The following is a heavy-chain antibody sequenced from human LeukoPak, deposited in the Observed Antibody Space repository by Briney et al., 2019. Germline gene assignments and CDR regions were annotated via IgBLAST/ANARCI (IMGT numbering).Heavy chain of an antibody. V-gene: IGHV4-61*02. Sequence: SQTLSLTCTVSGDSISSGSYYWSWIRQPAGKGLEWIGRIYISGSTNYNPSLKSRVTISVDTSKNQFSLKLSSVTAADTAVYYCARPRADYPRGWFDPWGQGTLVTVSS. CDR2: IYISGST. CDR3: ARPRADYPRGWFDP. J-gene: IGHJ5*02. CDR1: GDSISSGSYY. D-gene: IGHD3-16*01.